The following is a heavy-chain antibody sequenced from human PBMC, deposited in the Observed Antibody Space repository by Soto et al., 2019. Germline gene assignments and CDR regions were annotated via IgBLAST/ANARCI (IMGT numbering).Heavy chain of an antibody. CDR1: GFAFSTYS. Sequence: GGSLRLSCAASGFAFSTYSMNWVRQAPGKGLEWVSYISSSSSTIYYADSVKGRFTISRDNAKNSLHLQMNSLRAEDTAVYYCASDHYYDSCFDYWGQGTLVTVS. CDR3: ASDHYYDSCFDY. CDR2: ISSSSSTI. J-gene: IGHJ4*02. V-gene: IGHV3-48*01. D-gene: IGHD3-22*01.